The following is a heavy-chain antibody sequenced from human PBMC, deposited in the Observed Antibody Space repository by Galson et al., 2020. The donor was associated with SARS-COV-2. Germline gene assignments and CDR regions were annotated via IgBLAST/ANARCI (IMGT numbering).Heavy chain of an antibody. Sequence: SETPSLTCAVSGYSISSGHYWGWTRQPPAKGLAWIGSIYPSGSTYYNPSLTSRVTISVDTSKNQFSLKLSSVTAADTAVYYCARRNKIVGAAGGWFDPWGQGTLVTVSS. CDR2: IYPSGST. V-gene: IGHV4-38-2*01. CDR1: GYSISSGHY. J-gene: IGHJ5*02. CDR3: ARRNKIVGAAGGWFDP. D-gene: IGHD1-26*01.